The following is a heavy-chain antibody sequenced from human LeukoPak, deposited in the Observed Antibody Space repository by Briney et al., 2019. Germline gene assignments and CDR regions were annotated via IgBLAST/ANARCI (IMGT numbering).Heavy chain of an antibody. J-gene: IGHJ6*04. CDR3: AKDRDV. CDR2: IKSDGSNT. CDR1: GFTFSSYW. V-gene: IGHV3-74*01. Sequence: GGSLRLSCAASGFTFSSYWMHWVRQAPGKGLVWVSRIKSDGSNTNYADSVKGRFTISRDNSKNTLYLQMNSLRAEDTAVYYCAKDRDVWGKGTTVTISS.